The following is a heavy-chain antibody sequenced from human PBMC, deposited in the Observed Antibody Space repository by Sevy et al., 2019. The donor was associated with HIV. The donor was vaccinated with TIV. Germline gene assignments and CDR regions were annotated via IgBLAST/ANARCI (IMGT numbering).Heavy chain of an antibody. CDR3: ARDLGDIVVVPASMDV. J-gene: IGHJ6*02. Sequence: ASVKVSCKASGYTFTSYGISWVRQAPGQGLEWMGWISAYNGNTNYAQKLQGRVTMTTDTSTSTAYMELRSLRSDDTAVYYCARDLGDIVVVPASMDVWGQGTTVTVSS. D-gene: IGHD2-2*01. V-gene: IGHV1-18*01. CDR1: GYTFTSYG. CDR2: ISAYNGNT.